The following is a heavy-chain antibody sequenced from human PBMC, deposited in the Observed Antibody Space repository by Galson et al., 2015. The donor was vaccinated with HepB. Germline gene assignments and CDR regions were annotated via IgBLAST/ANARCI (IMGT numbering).Heavy chain of an antibody. D-gene: IGHD3-3*01. CDR1: GFIYSSYW. V-gene: IGHV3-7*03. J-gene: IGHJ4*02. Sequence: SLRLSCAASGFIYSSYWMSWVRQAPGKGPEWVANIKKDGSEKYYVDSVKGRFTISRDNAKNSLFLRMNSLRAEDTAVYYCARIIFGVVISPYFDYWGQGNLVTVSS. CDR2: IKKDGSEK. CDR3: ARIIFGVVISPYFDY.